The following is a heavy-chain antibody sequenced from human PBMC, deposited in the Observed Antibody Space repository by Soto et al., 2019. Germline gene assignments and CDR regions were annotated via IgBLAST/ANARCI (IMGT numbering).Heavy chain of an antibody. J-gene: IGHJ4*02. Sequence: SETLSLTCTVSGGSISSYYWGWIRQPPGKGLEWIGNIYYSGSTNYNPSLKSRVTISVDTSKNQFPLKLSSVTAADTAVYYCARRYGGNFDYWGQGTLVTSPQ. D-gene: IGHD1-26*01. CDR2: IYYSGST. V-gene: IGHV4-59*01. CDR3: ARRYGGNFDY. CDR1: GGSISSYY.